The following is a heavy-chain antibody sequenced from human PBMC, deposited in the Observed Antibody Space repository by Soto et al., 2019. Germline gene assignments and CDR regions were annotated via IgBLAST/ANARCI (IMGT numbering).Heavy chain of an antibody. Sequence: PGGSLRLSCAASGFTFSSYDMHWVRQATGKGLEWVSAIGTAGDTYYPGSVKGRFTISRENAKNSLYLQMNSLRAEDTAVYYCTRSRGRYYDFWSGLNYYYLLDVWGQGTTVTVSS. CDR3: TRSRGRYYDFWSGLNYYYLLDV. CDR2: IGTAGDT. D-gene: IGHD3-3*01. J-gene: IGHJ6*02. V-gene: IGHV3-13*01. CDR1: GFTFSSYD.